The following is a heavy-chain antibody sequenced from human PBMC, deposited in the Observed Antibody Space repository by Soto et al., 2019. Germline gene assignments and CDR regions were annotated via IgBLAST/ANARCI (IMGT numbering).Heavy chain of an antibody. CDR1: GYDFTKYW. D-gene: IGHD5-18*01. CDR2: LYPGDSNV. V-gene: IGHV5-51*01. CDR3: ARQPLHSSGLTEFDY. J-gene: IGHJ4*02. Sequence: GESLKISCKGVGYDFTKYWIGWVRQMPGKGLEWTGVLYPGDSNVKYSPSFQGQVTLSADKFINTAYLQWTSLKASDTAIYYCARQPLHSSGLTEFDYWGQGTLVTVSS.